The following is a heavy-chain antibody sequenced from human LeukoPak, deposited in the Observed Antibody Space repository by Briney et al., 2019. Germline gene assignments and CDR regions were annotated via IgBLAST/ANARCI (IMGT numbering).Heavy chain of an antibody. V-gene: IGHV3-11*01. Sequence: GGSLRLSCATSGFIFSGYYMSWIRQAPGKGLEWVSYISGSGNDISYADSVKGRFTISRDNAKGSLYLQMNSLRAADTAVYYCGTHAGRTGSDDWGQGPLVTVSS. CDR3: GTHAGRTGSDD. CDR2: ISGSGNDI. J-gene: IGHJ4*02. CDR1: GFIFSGYY. D-gene: IGHD3/OR15-3a*01.